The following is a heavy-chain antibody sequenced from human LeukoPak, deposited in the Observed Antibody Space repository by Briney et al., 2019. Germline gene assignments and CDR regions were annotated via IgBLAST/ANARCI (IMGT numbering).Heavy chain of an antibody. CDR1: GFTFSSYW. J-gene: IGHJ4*02. Sequence: LPGGSLRLSCAASGFTFSSYWMSWVRQAPGKGLEWVANIKQDGSEKYYVDSVKGRFTISRDNSKNTLYLQMNSLRAEDTAVYYCAKIKYGGNSELDYWGQGTLVTVSS. D-gene: IGHD4-23*01. CDR2: IKQDGSEK. V-gene: IGHV3-7*03. CDR3: AKIKYGGNSELDY.